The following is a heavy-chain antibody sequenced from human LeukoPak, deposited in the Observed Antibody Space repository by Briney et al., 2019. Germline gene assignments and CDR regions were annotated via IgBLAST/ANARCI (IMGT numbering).Heavy chain of an antibody. D-gene: IGHD6-19*01. CDR3: ARFRYSSGWFDY. CDR1: GGSITTTTSY. J-gene: IGHJ4*02. Sequence: SETLSLTCTVSGGSITTTTSYWGWIRQPPGKGLEWIGSIYYGGTTFYNPPLKSRVTISVDTSKNQFSLNLSSVTATDTAVYYCARFRYSSGWFDYWGQGMLVTVSS. CDR2: IYYGGTT. V-gene: IGHV4-39*01.